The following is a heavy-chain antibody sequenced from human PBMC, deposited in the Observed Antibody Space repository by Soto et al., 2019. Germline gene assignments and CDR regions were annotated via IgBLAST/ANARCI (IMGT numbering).Heavy chain of an antibody. D-gene: IGHD3-3*01. V-gene: IGHV3-23*01. Sequence: PGGSLRLSCAASGFTFSSFAMSWVRQSPGKGLEWVSSISGDGDNTYYADSVKGRFTISRDTSKNTLYLQMYSLRGEDKAVYYCAKNPHYDFLGESPNLFEPLGQGTLVTVSS. J-gene: IGHJ5*02. CDR1: GFTFSSFA. CDR3: AKNPHYDFLGESPNLFEP. CDR2: ISGDGDNT.